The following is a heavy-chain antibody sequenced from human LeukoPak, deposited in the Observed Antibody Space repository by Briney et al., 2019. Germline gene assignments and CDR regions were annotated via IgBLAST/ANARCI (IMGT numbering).Heavy chain of an antibody. CDR2: IYYSGST. D-gene: IGHD5-24*01. V-gene: IGHV4-31*03. CDR1: GGSISSGGYY. CDR3: ARAKRDGYNLADY. Sequence: PSQTLSLTCTVSGGSISSGGYYWSWIRQHPGKGLEWIGYIYYSGSTYYNPSLKSRVTISVDTSKNQFFLKLTSVTAADTAVYYCARAKRDGYNLADYWGQGTLVIVSS. J-gene: IGHJ4*02.